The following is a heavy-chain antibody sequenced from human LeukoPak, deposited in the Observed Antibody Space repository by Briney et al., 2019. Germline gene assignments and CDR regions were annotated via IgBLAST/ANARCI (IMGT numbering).Heavy chain of an antibody. V-gene: IGHV3-43*02. D-gene: IGHD5-24*01. J-gene: IGHJ4*02. CDR3: AKDSGPLFVEMATMYFDY. CDR2: ISGDGGST. CDR1: GFTFDDYA. Sequence: GGSLRLSCAASGFTFDDYAMHWVRQAPGKGLEWASLISGDGGSTYHADSVKGRFTISRDNSKNSLYLQMNSLRTEDTALYYCAKDSGPLFVEMATMYFDYWGQGTLVTVSS.